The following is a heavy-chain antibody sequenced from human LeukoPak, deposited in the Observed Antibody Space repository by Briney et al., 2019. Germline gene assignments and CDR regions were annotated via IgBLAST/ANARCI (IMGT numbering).Heavy chain of an antibody. Sequence: ASMKVSCKASGYTFTGYYMHWVRQASGQGLEWMGWINSNSGGTNYAQKFQGRVTMTRDTSISTAYMELSRVTSDDTAVYYCARGTGWNFGMDVWGQGTTVTVSS. D-gene: IGHD1/OR15-1a*01. J-gene: IGHJ6*02. CDR2: INSNSGGT. CDR3: ARGTGWNFGMDV. CDR1: GYTFTGYY. V-gene: IGHV1-2*02.